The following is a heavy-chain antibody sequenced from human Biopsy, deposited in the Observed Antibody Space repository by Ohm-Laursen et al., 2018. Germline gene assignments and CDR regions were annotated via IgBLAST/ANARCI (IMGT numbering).Heavy chain of an antibody. CDR2: IYYSGST. J-gene: IGHJ5*02. D-gene: IGHD3-10*01. Sequence: GTLSLTCTVSGGSISSYYWSWIRQPPGKGLECIGYIYYSGSTNYSPSLKSRVTMSVDSSKKQFSLKLKSVTAADTAIYYCARAPPLIRGVVESWFDPWGQGILVTVSS. V-gene: IGHV4-59*12. CDR1: GGSISSYY. CDR3: ARAPPLIRGVVESWFDP.